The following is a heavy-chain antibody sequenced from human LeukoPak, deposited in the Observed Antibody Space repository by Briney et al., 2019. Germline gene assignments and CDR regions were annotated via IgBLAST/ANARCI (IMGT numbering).Heavy chain of an antibody. J-gene: IGHJ4*02. V-gene: IGHV3-23*01. D-gene: IGHD1-14*01. CDR1: GFIFDYYA. CDR3: ARNRYFDY. Sequence: GGSLRLSCAASGFIFDYYAMTWVRQAPGKGLEWVSAISGSGTTTHFADSVKGRFTISRDNSKNTLYLQMNSLRAEDTAVYYCARNRYFDYWGQGTLVTVSS. CDR2: ISGSGTTT.